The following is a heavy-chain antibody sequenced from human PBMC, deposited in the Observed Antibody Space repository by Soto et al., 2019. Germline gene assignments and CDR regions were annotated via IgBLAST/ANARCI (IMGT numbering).Heavy chain of an antibody. J-gene: IGHJ6*02. CDR3: ARDVETTKANYYYYGMDV. V-gene: IGHV3-33*01. Sequence: QEQLVESGGGVVQPAGSLRLSCAASGFSFSSYAMHWVRQAPGKGLEWVALIWHDGSTTSYADSVKGRFTISRDNSKNTHYLQMNNLRAEDTAVYYCARDVETTKANYYYYGMDVWGRGTPVTVSS. CDR2: IWHDGSTT. CDR1: GFSFSSYA. D-gene: IGHD5-18*01.